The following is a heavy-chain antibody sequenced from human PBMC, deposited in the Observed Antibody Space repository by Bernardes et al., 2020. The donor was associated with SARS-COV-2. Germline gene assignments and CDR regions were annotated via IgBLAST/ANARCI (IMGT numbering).Heavy chain of an antibody. J-gene: IGHJ5*02. Sequence: ASVKVSCKASGYTFTSYYMHWVRQAPGQGLEWMGIINPSGGSTSYAQKFQGRVTMTRDTSTSTVYMELSSLRSEDTAVYYCARDGNRQATSYYDILTGYSYNWFDPWGQGTLVTVSS. CDR1: GYTFTSYY. CDR3: ARDGNRQATSYYDILTGYSYNWFDP. D-gene: IGHD3-9*01. CDR2: INPSGGST. V-gene: IGHV1-46*01.